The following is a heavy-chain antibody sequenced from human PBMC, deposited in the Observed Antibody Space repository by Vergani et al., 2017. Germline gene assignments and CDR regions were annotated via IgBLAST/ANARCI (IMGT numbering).Heavy chain of an antibody. V-gene: IGHV5-51*01. CDR2: IYPGDSDT. J-gene: IGHJ6*02. Sequence: EVQLVQSGAEVKKPGESLKISCKGSGYSFTSYWIGWVRQMPGKGLEWMGIIYPGDSDTRYSPSFQGQVTISAAKSISTAYLQWSSLKASDTAMYYGARWVVVAAVNYGMDVWGQGTTVTVSS. CDR1: GYSFTSYW. D-gene: IGHD2-15*01. CDR3: ARWVVVAAVNYGMDV.